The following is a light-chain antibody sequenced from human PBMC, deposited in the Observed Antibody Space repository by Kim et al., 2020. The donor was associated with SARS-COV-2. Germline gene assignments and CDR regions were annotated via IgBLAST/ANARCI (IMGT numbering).Light chain of an antibody. Sequence: QSALTQPASVSGSPGQSITISCTGTSSDVGGYNYVSWYQHHPGKAPKFMIYDVTERPSGVSNRFSGSKSGNTASLTISGLQAENEADYYCSSYTSSHIFFLGMGTKVTV. CDR1: SSDVGGYNY. V-gene: IGLV2-14*03. CDR3: SSYTSSHIFF. J-gene: IGLJ1*01. CDR2: DVT.